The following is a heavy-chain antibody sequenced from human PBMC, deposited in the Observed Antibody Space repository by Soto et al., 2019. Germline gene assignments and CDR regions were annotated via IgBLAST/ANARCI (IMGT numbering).Heavy chain of an antibody. CDR1: GFSLNTRGMS. CDR3: ARVIEGGGPAEADY. Sequence: SGPTLVNPTQTLTLTCTFSGFSLNTRGMSVSWIRQPPGKALEWLAVIDWDDDKYYSTSLKTRLTISKDTSKNQVVLTMTNMDPVDTATYYCARVIEGGGPAEADYWGQGTLVTVSS. J-gene: IGHJ4*02. CDR2: IDWDDDK. V-gene: IGHV2-70*13. D-gene: IGHD2-21*01.